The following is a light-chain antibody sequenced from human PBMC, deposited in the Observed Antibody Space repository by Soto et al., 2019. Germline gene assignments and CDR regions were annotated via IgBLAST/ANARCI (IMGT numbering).Light chain of an antibody. CDR1: QSVSSNS. J-gene: IGKJ4*01. Sequence: EIVLTQSPGTLSLSPGERATLSCRASQSVSSNSLAWYQQKPGQAPSLLIYGASSRAPGIPDKFSGSGSGTDFSLTISRLEPEDFAVYYCQQYDNSLLTFGGGTKVDIK. CDR2: GAS. CDR3: QQYDNSLLT. V-gene: IGKV3-20*01.